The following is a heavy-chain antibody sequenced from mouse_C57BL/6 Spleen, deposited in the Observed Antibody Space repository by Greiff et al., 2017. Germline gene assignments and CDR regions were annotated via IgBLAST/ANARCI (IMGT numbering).Heavy chain of an antibody. J-gene: IGHJ2*01. CDR3: AREEKTTTTVPRCFDY. D-gene: IGHD1-1*01. Sequence: VKLQESGAELARPGASVKLSCKASGYTFTSYGISWVKQRTGQGLEWIGEIYPRSGNTYYNEKFKGKATLTADKSSSTAYMELRSLTSEDSAVYFCAREEKTTTTVPRCFDYWGQGTTLTVSS. CDR2: IYPRSGNT. V-gene: IGHV1-81*01. CDR1: GYTFTSYG.